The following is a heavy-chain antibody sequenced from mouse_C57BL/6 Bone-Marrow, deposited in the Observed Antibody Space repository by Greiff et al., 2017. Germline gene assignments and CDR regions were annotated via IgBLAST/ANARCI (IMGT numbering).Heavy chain of an antibody. V-gene: IGHV1-15*01. J-gene: IGHJ4*01. CDR1: GYSFTDYE. CDR2: IDPETGGT. D-gene: IGHD2-12*01. CDR3: TRMLPVVATHY. Sequence: QVQLQQSGAELVRPGASVTLSCKASGYSFTDYEMHWVKQTPVHGLEWIGAIDPETGGTAYNQKFKGKAILTADKSSSTAYMELRSLTSEDSAVYCCTRMLPVVATHYWGQGTAVTVSS.